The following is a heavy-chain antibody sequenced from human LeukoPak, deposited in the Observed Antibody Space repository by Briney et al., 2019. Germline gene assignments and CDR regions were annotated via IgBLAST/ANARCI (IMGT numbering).Heavy chain of an antibody. CDR3: ARHRSGWLQSSFDY. J-gene: IGHJ4*02. D-gene: IGHD5-24*01. CDR1: GGSVSSSSYY. V-gene: IGHV4-39*01. Sequence: SETLSLTCTVSGGSVSSSSYYWGWIRQPPGKGLEWIGSIYYSGSTYYNPSLKSRVTISVDTSKNQFSLKLSSVTAADTAVYYCARHRSGWLQSSFDYWGQGTLVTVSS. CDR2: IYYSGST.